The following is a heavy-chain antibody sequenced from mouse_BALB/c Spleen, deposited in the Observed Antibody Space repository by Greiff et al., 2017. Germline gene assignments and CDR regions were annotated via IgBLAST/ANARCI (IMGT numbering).Heavy chain of an antibody. V-gene: IGHV5-17*02. CDR3: ARGSNYGFAY. Sequence: EVQGVESGGGLVQPGGSRKLSCAASGFTFSSFGMHWVRQAPEKGLEWVAYISSGSSTIYYADTVKGRFTISRDNPKNTLFLQITSLRSEDTAMYYCARGSNYGFAYWGQGTLVTVSA. D-gene: IGHD2-5*01. CDR2: ISSGSSTI. J-gene: IGHJ3*01. CDR1: GFTFSSFG.